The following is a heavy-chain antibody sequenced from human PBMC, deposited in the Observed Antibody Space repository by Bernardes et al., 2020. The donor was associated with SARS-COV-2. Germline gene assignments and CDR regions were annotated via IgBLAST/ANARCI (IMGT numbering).Heavy chain of an antibody. D-gene: IGHD3-10*01. Sequence: ASVKVSCKASGFTLNFFYMHWVRQAPGQGPEWMGRLDPSDGNTNFAQKFQDRVTMTTDTSTSTVYMELSNLRSDDTAFYYCARAGGGADALDIWGQGTLVTVSS. CDR2: LDPSDGNT. J-gene: IGHJ3*02. CDR3: ARAGGGADALDI. V-gene: IGHV1-46*02. CDR1: GFTLNFFY.